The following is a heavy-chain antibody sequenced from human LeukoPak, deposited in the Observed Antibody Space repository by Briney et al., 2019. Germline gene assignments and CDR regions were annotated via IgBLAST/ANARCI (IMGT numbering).Heavy chain of an antibody. CDR2: IYYSGST. V-gene: IGHV4-59*01. Sequence: KPSETLSLTCTASGGSISRYYWSWLRQPPGKGLEWIGYIYYSGSTNYNPSLKSRVTISVDTSKNQFSLKLSSVTAADTAVYYCARDSRGCTLPGTCAFDIWGQGTMVTVSS. CDR3: ARDSRGCTLPGTCAFDI. J-gene: IGHJ3*02. CDR1: GGSISRYY. D-gene: IGHD6-19*01.